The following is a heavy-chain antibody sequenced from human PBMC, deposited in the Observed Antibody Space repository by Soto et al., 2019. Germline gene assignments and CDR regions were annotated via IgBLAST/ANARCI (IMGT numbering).Heavy chain of an antibody. V-gene: IGHV1-2*02. Sequence: GGLVKVSFKASGYTFTGYYMHWVRQAPGQGLEWMGWINPNSGGTNYAQKFQGRVTMTRDTSISTAYMELSRLRSDDTAVYYCANWSGDSSGYLIPAFDIWGQGTMVTVSS. CDR1: GYTFTGYY. CDR2: INPNSGGT. D-gene: IGHD3-22*01. J-gene: IGHJ3*02. CDR3: ANWSGDSSGYLIPAFDI.